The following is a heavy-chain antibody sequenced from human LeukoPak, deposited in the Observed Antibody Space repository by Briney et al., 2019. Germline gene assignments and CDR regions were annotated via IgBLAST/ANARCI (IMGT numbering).Heavy chain of an antibody. J-gene: IGHJ4*02. Sequence: GGSLRLSCAASGFTFSSYWMSWVRQAPGKGLEWVANIKQDGSEKYYVDSVKGRFTISRDNAKNTLYLQMNSLRAEDTAVYYCATLSASGSGPNFDYWGQGTLVTVSS. V-gene: IGHV3-7*01. CDR1: GFTFSSYW. D-gene: IGHD3-10*01. CDR2: IKQDGSEK. CDR3: ATLSASGSGPNFDY.